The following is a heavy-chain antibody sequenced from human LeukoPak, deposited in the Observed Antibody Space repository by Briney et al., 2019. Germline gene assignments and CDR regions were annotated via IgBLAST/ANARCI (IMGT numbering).Heavy chain of an antibody. J-gene: IGHJ4*02. D-gene: IGHD3-9*01. Sequence: SETLSLTCAVYGGSFSGYYWSWIRQPPGKGLEWIGEINHSGSTNYNPSLKSRVTISVDTSKNQFSLKLSSVTAADTAVYYCARERGSYDILTGYYEIIGPFDYWGQGTLVTVSS. CDR2: INHSGST. V-gene: IGHV4-34*01. CDR3: ARERGSYDILTGYYEIIGPFDY. CDR1: GGSFSGYY.